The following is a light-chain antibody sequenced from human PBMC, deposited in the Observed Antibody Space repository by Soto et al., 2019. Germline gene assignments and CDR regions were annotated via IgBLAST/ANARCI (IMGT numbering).Light chain of an antibody. J-gene: IGLJ1*01. V-gene: IGLV2-14*01. CDR3: SSYTSTNTYV. Sequence: QSALTQPASVSASPGQSITISFTGTSSVVGGYNYVSWYQQHPGKAPKVIIYDVTIRPSGVSYRFSGSKSGNTASLTISGLQAEDEADYYCSSYTSTNTYVFGTGTKVTVL. CDR1: SSVVGGYNY. CDR2: DVT.